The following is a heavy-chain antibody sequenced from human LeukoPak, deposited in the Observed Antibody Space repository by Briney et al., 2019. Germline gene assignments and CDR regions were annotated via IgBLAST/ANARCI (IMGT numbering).Heavy chain of an antibody. CDR3: ARAPSEIGGYYPEYFRR. D-gene: IGHD3-22*01. J-gene: IGHJ1*01. CDR2: IKSDGST. V-gene: IGHV3-74*01. CDR1: GFTFSSYW. Sequence: TGGSLRLSCAASGFTFSSYWMHWVRQAPGKGLVWVSRIKSDGSTNYADSVKGRFTISRDNAKNTVSLQMNSLRAEDTGVYYCARAPSEIGGYYPEYFRRWGQGTLVTVSS.